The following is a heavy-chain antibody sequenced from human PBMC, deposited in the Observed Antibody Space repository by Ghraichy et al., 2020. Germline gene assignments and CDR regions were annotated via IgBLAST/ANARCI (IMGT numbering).Heavy chain of an antibody. J-gene: IGHJ4*02. CDR1: GFTFSSYW. CDR2: IKQDGSEK. V-gene: IGHV3-7*01. CDR3: ARDSNEYSSSWAPFDY. D-gene: IGHD6-13*01. Sequence: GGSLRLSCAASGFTFSSYWMSWVRQAPGKGLEWVANIKQDGSEKYYVDSVKGRFTISRDNAKNSLYLQMNSLRAEDTAVDYCARDSNEYSSSWAPFDYWGQGTLVTVSS.